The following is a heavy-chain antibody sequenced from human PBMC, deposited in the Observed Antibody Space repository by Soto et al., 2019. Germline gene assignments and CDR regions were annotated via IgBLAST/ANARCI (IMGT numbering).Heavy chain of an antibody. D-gene: IGHD6-19*01. CDR2: ISAGGGNT. V-gene: IGHV3-23*01. J-gene: IGHJ4*02. Sequence: EVQLLESGGGLVQPGGSLRLSCAASGFTFSSYAMSWVRQAPGKGLEWVSAISAGGGNTYYADSVKGRFTISRDNSKNTLYLQMNSLRAEDTAVYYCAKRLSFNSGWYYFDYWGQGTLVTVSS. CDR3: AKRLSFNSGWYYFDY. CDR1: GFTFSSYA.